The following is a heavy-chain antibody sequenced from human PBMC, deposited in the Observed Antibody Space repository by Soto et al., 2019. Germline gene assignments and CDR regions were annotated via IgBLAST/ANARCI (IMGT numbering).Heavy chain of an antibody. Sequence: EVHLLESGGGLVQPGGSLRLSCAASGFTFSSYAMSWVCQAPGKGLEWVSAISGSGGSTYYADSVKGRFTISRDNSKNTLYLQMNSLRAEDTAVYYCAKDRRYEGAFDIWGQGTMVTVSS. CDR3: AKDRRYEGAFDI. D-gene: IGHD3-3*01. V-gene: IGHV3-23*01. J-gene: IGHJ3*02. CDR1: GFTFSSYA. CDR2: ISGSGGST.